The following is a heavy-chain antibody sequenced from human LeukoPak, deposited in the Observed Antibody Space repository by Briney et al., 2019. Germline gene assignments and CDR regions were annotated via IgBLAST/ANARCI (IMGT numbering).Heavy chain of an antibody. J-gene: IGHJ3*02. CDR2: ISAYNGNT. D-gene: IGHD3-22*01. Sequence: GASVKVSCKASGYTFTSYGISCVRQAPGQGLEWMGWISAYNGNTNYAQKLQGRVTMTTDTSTSTVYMELSSLRSEDTAVYYCARGRNYYDSSRYYYEGDAFDIWGQGTMVTVSS. CDR1: GYTFTSYG. CDR3: ARGRNYYDSSRYYYEGDAFDI. V-gene: IGHV1-18*01.